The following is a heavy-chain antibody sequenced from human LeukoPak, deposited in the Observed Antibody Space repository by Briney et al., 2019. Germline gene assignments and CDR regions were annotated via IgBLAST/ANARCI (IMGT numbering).Heavy chain of an antibody. Sequence: SETLSLTCAVSGGSISSSNWWSWVRQPPGKGLEWIGEIYHSGSTNYNPSLKSRVTISVDKSKNQFSLKLSSVTAADTAVYYCASRGSSWYTHFFDYWGQGTLVTVSS. J-gene: IGHJ4*02. CDR2: IYHSGST. CDR3: ASRGSSWYTHFFDY. V-gene: IGHV4-4*02. CDR1: GGSISSSNW. D-gene: IGHD6-13*01.